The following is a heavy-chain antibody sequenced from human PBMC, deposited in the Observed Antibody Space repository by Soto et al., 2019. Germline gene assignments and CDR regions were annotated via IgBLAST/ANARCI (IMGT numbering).Heavy chain of an antibody. J-gene: IGHJ3*02. Sequence: QVQLVQSGAEVKKPGSSVKVSCKASGGTFSSYTINWFRQAPGQGLAWVGRIIPVLGLRDYAQNFQGRVTITADKSTTTAYMELSSLSSEDTAVYYCARDLQLELRYLHDAFDIWGQGTMVTVS. CDR2: IIPVLGLR. D-gene: IGHD1-1*01. CDR1: GGTFSSYT. V-gene: IGHV1-69*08. CDR3: ARDLQLELRYLHDAFDI.